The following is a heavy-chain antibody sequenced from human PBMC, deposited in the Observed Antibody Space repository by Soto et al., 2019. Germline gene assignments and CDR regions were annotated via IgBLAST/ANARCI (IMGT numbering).Heavy chain of an antibody. J-gene: IGHJ6*03. V-gene: IGHV1-18*01. CDR2: ISAYNGNT. CDR1: GYTFTSYG. D-gene: IGHD2-2*01. Sequence: ASVKVSCKASGYTFTSYGISWVRQAPGQGLEWMGWISAYNGNTNYAQKLQGSVTMTTDTSTSTAYMELRSLRSDDTAVYYCARGVPAAMYYYYYYMDVWGKGTTVTVSS. CDR3: ARGVPAAMYYYYYYMDV.